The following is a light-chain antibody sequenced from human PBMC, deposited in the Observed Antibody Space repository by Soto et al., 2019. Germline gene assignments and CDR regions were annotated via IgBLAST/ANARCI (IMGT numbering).Light chain of an antibody. V-gene: IGLV1-40*01. CDR1: SSYIGAGYD. CDR2: ANS. CDR3: QSYDSSLSGWV. Sequence: QSVLTPPPSVSGAPGQRVTISCTGSSSYIGAGYDVHWYQQLPGTAPKLLIYANSNRPSGVPDRFSGSKSGTSASLAITGLQAEDEADYYCQSYDSSLSGWVFGGGTKLTVL. J-gene: IGLJ3*02.